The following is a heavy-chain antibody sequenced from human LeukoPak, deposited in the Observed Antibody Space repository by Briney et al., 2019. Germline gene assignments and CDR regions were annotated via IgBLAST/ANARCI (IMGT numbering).Heavy chain of an antibody. V-gene: IGHV4-39*07. CDR2: IYYSGTT. CDR1: GGSISSSSYY. D-gene: IGHD6-19*01. J-gene: IGHJ5*02. CDR3: ARAPEQWLVGGNWFDP. Sequence: PSETLSLTCTVSGGSISSSSYYWGWIRQPPGKGLEWIGSIYYSGTTYYNPSLKSRVTISVDTSKNQFSLKLSSVTAADTAVYYCARAPEQWLVGGNWFDPWGQGTLVTVSS.